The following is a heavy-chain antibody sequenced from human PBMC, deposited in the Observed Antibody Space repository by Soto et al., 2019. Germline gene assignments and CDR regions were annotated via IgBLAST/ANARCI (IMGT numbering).Heavy chain of an antibody. CDR2: IYYSGST. Sequence: SETLSLACTVSGGSISSYYWSWIRQPPGKGLEWIGYIYYSGSTNYNPSLKSRVTISVDTSKNQFSLKLSSVTAADTAVYYCARLGVNYYGSGSYSDYYYHMDVWGKGTTVTVSS. CDR1: GGSISSYY. V-gene: IGHV4-59*08. J-gene: IGHJ6*03. D-gene: IGHD3-10*01. CDR3: ARLGVNYYGSGSYSDYYYHMDV.